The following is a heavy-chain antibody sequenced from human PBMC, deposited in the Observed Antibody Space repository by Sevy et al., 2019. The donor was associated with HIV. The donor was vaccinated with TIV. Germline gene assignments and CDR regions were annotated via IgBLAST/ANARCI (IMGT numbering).Heavy chain of an antibody. J-gene: IGHJ4*02. V-gene: IGHV3-30*18. CDR1: GFTFRTYG. D-gene: IGHD3-10*01. Sequence: GGSLRLSCVASGFTFRTYGIHWVRQAPGKGLEWVAVISHDGSHKYNADSVKGRFIISRENSKNALYLQMSSLRVDDTAVYYCAKEGLYGSGSYYNEVYYWGQGTLVTVSS. CDR3: AKEGLYGSGSYYNEVYY. CDR2: ISHDGSHK.